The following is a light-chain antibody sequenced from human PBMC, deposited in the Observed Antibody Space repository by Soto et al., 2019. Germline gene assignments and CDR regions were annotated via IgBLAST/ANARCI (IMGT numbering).Light chain of an antibody. CDR2: ATS. V-gene: IGKV1-39*01. CDR3: QQSYSTPA. J-gene: IGKJ3*01. CDR1: QTINTY. Sequence: DIQMTQSPSSLSSSVGDRVTITCRASQTINTYLNWYQQKPGKAPHLLIYATSTLKSGVPSRFSGSGSGKDFTLTISSLQPEDFANYYCQQSYSTPAFGPGTKVDIK.